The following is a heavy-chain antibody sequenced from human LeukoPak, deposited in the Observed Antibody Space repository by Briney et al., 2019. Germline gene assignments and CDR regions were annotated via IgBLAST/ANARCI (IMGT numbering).Heavy chain of an antibody. CDR3: ARQLLAMAFDY. CDR1: GYTFTTYW. V-gene: IGHV5-51*01. CDR2: IYPGDSDT. Sequence: GESLKISCKGSGYTFTTYWIGWVRQTPGKGLEWMGIIYPGDSDTRYSPSFQGQVTISADKSISTAYLQWSSLKASDTAMCYCARQLLAMAFDYWGQGTLVTVSS. J-gene: IGHJ4*02. D-gene: IGHD2-2*01.